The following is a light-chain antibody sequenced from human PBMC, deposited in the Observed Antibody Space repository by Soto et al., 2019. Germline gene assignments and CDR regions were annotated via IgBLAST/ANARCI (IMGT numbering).Light chain of an antibody. Sequence: EIVMTQSPVTLSVSPGERVTLSCRASQSLSSNLAWYQQKPGQPPRLLIYGASTRATGIPARFSGSGSGTEFTLTISSLQSEDFAVYYCQQYHNRPPWTFGQGTKVEIK. V-gene: IGKV3-15*01. J-gene: IGKJ1*01. CDR2: GAS. CDR1: QSLSSN. CDR3: QQYHNRPPWT.